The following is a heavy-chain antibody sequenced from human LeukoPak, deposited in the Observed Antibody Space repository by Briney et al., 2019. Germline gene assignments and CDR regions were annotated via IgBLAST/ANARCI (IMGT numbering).Heavy chain of an antibody. V-gene: IGHV3-23*01. Sequence: GGSLRLSCAASGFIFSNYGMTWVRQAPGKELEWVSAISGSGDSTYYADSVKGRFTISRDNSKNTLYLQMNSLRAEDTAVYYCAELGITMIGGVWGKGTTVTISS. CDR1: GFIFSNYG. D-gene: IGHD3-10*02. J-gene: IGHJ6*04. CDR2: ISGSGDST. CDR3: AELGITMIGGV.